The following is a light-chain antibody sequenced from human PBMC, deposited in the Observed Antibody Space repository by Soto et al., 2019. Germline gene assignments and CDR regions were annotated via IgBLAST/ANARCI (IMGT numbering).Light chain of an antibody. J-gene: IGLJ2*01. CDR2: VNT. CDR1: SSNVGAGYD. CDR3: QSYDSSRRGGV. V-gene: IGLV1-40*01. Sequence: QSVLTQPPSVSGAPGQRVTISCTGSSSNVGAGYDVHWYQQLPGTAPKLLIYVNTNRPSGVPDRFSGSKSGTSASLAITGLQAEDEADYYCQSYDSSRRGGVFGGGTKLTVL.